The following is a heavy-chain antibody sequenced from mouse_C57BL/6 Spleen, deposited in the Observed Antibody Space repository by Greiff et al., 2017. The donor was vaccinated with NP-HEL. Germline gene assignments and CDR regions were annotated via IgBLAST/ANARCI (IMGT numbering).Heavy chain of an antibody. CDR2: IYPGGGYT. CDR1: GYTFTNYW. Sequence: QFPLPASGAELVRPGTSVKMSCKASGYTFTNYWIGWAKQRPGHGLEWIGDIYPGGGYTNYNEKFKGKATLTADKSSSTAYMQFSSLTSEDSAIYYCAKGSYWYFDVWGTGTTVTVSS. V-gene: IGHV1-63*01. CDR3: AKGSYWYFDV. J-gene: IGHJ1*03. D-gene: IGHD1-1*01.